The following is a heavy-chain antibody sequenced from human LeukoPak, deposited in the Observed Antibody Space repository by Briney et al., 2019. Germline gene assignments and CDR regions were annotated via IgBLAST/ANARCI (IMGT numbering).Heavy chain of an antibody. Sequence: SVKVSCKASGATFANYAISWVRQAPGHGLEWLGGIIPIYGTRHYAQKFQGRVTITTDESTSSAYMELSSLRSEDTAVYYCARGQRPTDITVFLTPFYYHMDDWGKGTTVTVS. CDR1: GATFANYA. CDR2: IIPIYGTR. D-gene: IGHD4-11*01. J-gene: IGHJ6*03. CDR3: ARGQRPTDITVFLTPFYYHMDD. V-gene: IGHV1-69*05.